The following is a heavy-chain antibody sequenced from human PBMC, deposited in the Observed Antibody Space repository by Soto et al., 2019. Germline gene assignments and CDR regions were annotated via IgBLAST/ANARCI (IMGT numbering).Heavy chain of an antibody. J-gene: IGHJ6*02. CDR3: ARDAIFGVVIRGIDYYYGMDV. D-gene: IGHD3-3*01. Sequence: QVQLVQSGAEVKKPGSSVKVSCKASGGTFSNYAISWVRQAPGQGLEWMGGIIPIFGTTNYAQKFQGRVTITADESTSTAYMELSSLISEDTAVYYCARDAIFGVVIRGIDYYYGMDVWGQGTTVTVSS. V-gene: IGHV1-69*01. CDR2: IIPIFGTT. CDR1: GGTFSNYA.